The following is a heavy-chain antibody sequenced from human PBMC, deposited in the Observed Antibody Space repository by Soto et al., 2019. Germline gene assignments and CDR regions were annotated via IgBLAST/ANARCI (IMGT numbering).Heavy chain of an antibody. J-gene: IGHJ5*02. CDR3: ARGIAAAGRRFDP. Sequence: SVKVSCKASGYTFTNYAMHWVRQAPGQRLEWMGWINAGNGNTKYSQKFQGRVTITRDTSASTAYMELSSLRSEDTAVYYCARGIAAAGRRFDPWGQGTLVTVSS. CDR1: GYTFTNYA. CDR2: INAGNGNT. V-gene: IGHV1-3*01. D-gene: IGHD6-13*01.